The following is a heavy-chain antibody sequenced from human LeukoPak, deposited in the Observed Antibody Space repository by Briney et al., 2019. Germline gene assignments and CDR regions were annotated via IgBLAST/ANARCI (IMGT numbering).Heavy chain of an antibody. Sequence: GGSLRLSCAASGFTFSSYSMNWVRQAPGKGLERISSISSSSSYIYYADSVKGRFTISRDNAKNSLYLQMISLRAEDTAVYYCAELGITMIGGVWGKGTTVTISS. J-gene: IGHJ6*04. CDR1: GFTFSSYS. CDR2: ISSSSSYI. V-gene: IGHV3-21*01. D-gene: IGHD3-22*01. CDR3: AELGITMIGGV.